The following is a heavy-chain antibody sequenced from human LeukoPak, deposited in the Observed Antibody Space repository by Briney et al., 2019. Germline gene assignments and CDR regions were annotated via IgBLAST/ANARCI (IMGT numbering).Heavy chain of an antibody. D-gene: IGHD5-18*01. CDR1: GFTFSSYG. CDR2: IWYDGSNK. CDR3: ARLGYSYAGDFDY. Sequence: GGSLRLSCAAPGFTFSSYGMHWVRQAPGKGLEWVAVIWYDGSNKYYADSVKGRFTISRDNSKNTLYLQMNSLRAEDTAVYYCARLGYSYAGDFDYWGQGTLVTVSS. J-gene: IGHJ4*02. V-gene: IGHV3-33*01.